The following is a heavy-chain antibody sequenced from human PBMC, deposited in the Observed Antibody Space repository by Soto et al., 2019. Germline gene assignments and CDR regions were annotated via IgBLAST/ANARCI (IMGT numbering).Heavy chain of an antibody. CDR2: IYYSGSN. CDR3: ARITEKRGFFDY. J-gene: IGHJ4*02. V-gene: IGHV4-59*01. CDR1: GGSMRFYY. Sequence: SETLSLTCTVSGGSMRFYYWSWIRQPPGKGLEWVGYIYYSGSNNYNPSLKSRVTISVETSKTPFSLKISSMAAEDTAVYYCARITEKRGFFDYWGQGILVTVSS.